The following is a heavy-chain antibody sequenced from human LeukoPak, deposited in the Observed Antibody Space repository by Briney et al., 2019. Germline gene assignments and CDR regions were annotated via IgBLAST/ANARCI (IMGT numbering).Heavy chain of an antibody. Sequence: SVKVSCKASGGSFSSHAINWVRQAPGQGLEWMGGIIPMFGTANYTQKFQGRVTITADASTAYMELSSPRSEDTAIYFCARALGYCSGGSCYSHYGGGDSWGQGTLVIVSS. V-gene: IGHV1-69*01. D-gene: IGHD2-15*01. CDR2: IIPMFGTA. CDR1: GGSFSSHA. CDR3: ARALGYCSGGSCYSHYGGGDS. J-gene: IGHJ4*02.